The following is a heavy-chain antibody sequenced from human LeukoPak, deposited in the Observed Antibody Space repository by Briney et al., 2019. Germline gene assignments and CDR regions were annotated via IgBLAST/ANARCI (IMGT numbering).Heavy chain of an antibody. CDR2: ISSSSSYI. CDR1: GFTFSSYS. CDR3: AKARTDMFSLSWFDY. V-gene: IGHV3-21*04. J-gene: IGHJ4*02. Sequence: EGSLRLSCAASGFTFSSYSMNWVRQAPGKGLEWVSSISSSSSYIYYADSVNGRFTISRDNSKNTLYLQMNSLRAEDTAVYYCAKARTDMFSLSWFDYWGQGTLVTVSS. D-gene: IGHD3-10*02.